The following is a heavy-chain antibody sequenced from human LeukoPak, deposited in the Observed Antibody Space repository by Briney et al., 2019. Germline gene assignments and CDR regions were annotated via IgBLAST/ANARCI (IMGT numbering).Heavy chain of an antibody. CDR2: INPNSGGT. J-gene: IGHJ5*02. V-gene: IGHV1-2*02. Sequence: ASVTVSCKASGYTFTVYYMHWVRQAPGQGLEWMGWINPNSGGTNYAQKFQGRVTMTRDTSISTAYMELSRLRSDDTAVYYCAKLIAAGRFDPWGQGTLVTVSS. D-gene: IGHD6-13*01. CDR3: AKLIAAGRFDP. CDR1: GYTFTVYY.